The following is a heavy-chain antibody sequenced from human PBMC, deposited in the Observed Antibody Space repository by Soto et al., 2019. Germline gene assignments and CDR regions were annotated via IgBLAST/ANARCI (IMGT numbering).Heavy chain of an antibody. CDR3: ARRYSSGFDY. CDR1: GFTFSSYG. Sequence: GGSLRLSCAASGFTFSSYGMHWVRQAPGKGLEWVAVISYDGSNKYYADSVKGRFTISRDNSKNTLYLQMNSLRAEDTAVYYCARRYSSGFDYWGQGTLVTVSS. CDR2: ISYDGSNK. D-gene: IGHD6-19*01. J-gene: IGHJ4*02. V-gene: IGHV3-30*03.